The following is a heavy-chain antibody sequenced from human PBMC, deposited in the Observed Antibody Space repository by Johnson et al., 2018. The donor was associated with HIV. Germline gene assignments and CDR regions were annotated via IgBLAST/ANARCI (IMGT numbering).Heavy chain of an antibody. V-gene: IGHV3-7*01. J-gene: IGHJ3*02. D-gene: IGHD5-18*01. CDR1: GFTFSSYW. CDR2: IKQHGSEK. CDR3: AGYSYGSADAFDI. Sequence: DVQLVESGGGVVRPGGSLRLSCTASGFTFSSYWMTWVRQAPGKGLEWVANIKQHGSEKYYVDSVKGRFTISRDNAKNSLYLQMNSLRVEDTAVYYCAGYSYGSADAFDIWGQGTMVTVSS.